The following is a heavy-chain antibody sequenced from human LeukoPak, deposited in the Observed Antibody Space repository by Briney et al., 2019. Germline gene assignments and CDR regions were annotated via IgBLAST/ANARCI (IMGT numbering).Heavy chain of an antibody. J-gene: IGHJ4*02. CDR3: ARGSVYYDFWSGYYPSFDY. CDR1: GFTFSSYS. V-gene: IGHV3-21*04. CDR2: ISSSSSYI. Sequence: GGSLRLSCAASGFTFSSYSMNWVRQAPGKGLEWVSSISSSSSYIYYADSVKGRFTISRDNAKNSLYLQMNSLRAEDTAVYYCARGSVYYDFWSGYYPSFDYWGQGTLLTVSS. D-gene: IGHD3-3*01.